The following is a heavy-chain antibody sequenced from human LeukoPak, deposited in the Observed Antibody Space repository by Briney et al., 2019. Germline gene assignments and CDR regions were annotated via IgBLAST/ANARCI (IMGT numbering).Heavy chain of an antibody. D-gene: IGHD2-2*01. CDR1: GYTFTDDY. J-gene: IGHJ5*02. Sequence: ASVKVSCKASGYTFTDDYVHWVRQAPGQGLEWMGWINPNSGVTNYAQKFQGRVTMTRDTSISTAYMELSRLRSDDTAVYYCARELVVPAASNWFDPWGQGTLVTVSS. V-gene: IGHV1-2*02. CDR3: ARELVVPAASNWFDP. CDR2: INPNSGVT.